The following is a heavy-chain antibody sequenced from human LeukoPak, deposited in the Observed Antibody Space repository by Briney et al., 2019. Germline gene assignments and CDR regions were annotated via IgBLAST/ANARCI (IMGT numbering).Heavy chain of an antibody. V-gene: IGHV3-30*03. D-gene: IGHD4-17*01. CDR2: ISYDGSNK. Sequence: GGSLRLSCAASGFTFSSYGMHWVRQAPGKGLEWVAVISYDGSNKYYADSVKGRFTISRDNSKNTLYLQMNSLRAEDTAVYYCATRTTVTTKGAFDIWGQGTMVTVSS. CDR1: GFTFSSYG. J-gene: IGHJ3*02. CDR3: ATRTTVTTKGAFDI.